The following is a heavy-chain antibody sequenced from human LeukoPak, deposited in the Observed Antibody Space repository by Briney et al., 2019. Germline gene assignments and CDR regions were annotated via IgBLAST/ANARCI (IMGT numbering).Heavy chain of an antibody. J-gene: IGHJ5*02. CDR1: GGSISSYY. CDR2: IYTSGST. CDR3: ARDALMIVVGHSWFDP. Sequence: SETLYLTCTVSGGSISSYYWSWIRQPAGKGLEWIGRIYTSGSTNYNPSLKSRVTMSVDSSKNQFSLKLSSVTAADTAVYYCARDALMIVVGHSWFDPWGQGTLVTVSS. D-gene: IGHD3-22*01. V-gene: IGHV4-4*07.